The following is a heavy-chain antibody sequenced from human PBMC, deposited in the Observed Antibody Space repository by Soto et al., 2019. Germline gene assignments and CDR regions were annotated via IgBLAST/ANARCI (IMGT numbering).Heavy chain of an antibody. CDR2: INSDGSST. V-gene: IGHV3-74*01. CDR1: GFTFRNYW. J-gene: IGHJ4*02. Sequence: GGSLRLSCAASGFTFRNYWMHWVRQAPGKGLVWVSRINSDGSSTTYADSVEGRFTISRDNAKNTLYLQMNSLRAEDTAVYYCARDPAPIGCYDYWGQGTLVTVSS. CDR3: ARDPAPIGCYDY. D-gene: IGHD2-15*01.